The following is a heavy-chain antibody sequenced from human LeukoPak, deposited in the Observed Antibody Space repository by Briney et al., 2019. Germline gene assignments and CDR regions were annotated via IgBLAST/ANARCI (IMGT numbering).Heavy chain of an antibody. J-gene: IGHJ6*04. V-gene: IGHV4-59*01. CDR3: SRRDTLG. Sequence: SETLSLTCTVSGGSISSYSWGWIRQPPGKGLEWIGYIYYSGSTNYDPSLKSRVTISVDTSKNQFSLRLSSVTAADTAVYYCSRRDTLGWGKGITVTVSS. CDR1: GGSISSYS. CDR2: IYYSGST. D-gene: IGHD7-27*01.